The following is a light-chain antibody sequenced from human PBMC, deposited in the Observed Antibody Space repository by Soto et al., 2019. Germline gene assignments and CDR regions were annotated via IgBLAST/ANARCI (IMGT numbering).Light chain of an antibody. CDR3: AAWDDSLSVV. CDR2: RNN. CDR1: SSNIGSSY. Sequence: QSVLTQPPSASGTPGQRVTISCSGSSSNIGSSYVYWYQQLPGTAPKLLIYRNNQRPSGVPDRFSGSKSGTSASVAISGLRSEDEADYYCAAWDDSLSVVFGGGTKLTV. V-gene: IGLV1-47*01. J-gene: IGLJ2*01.